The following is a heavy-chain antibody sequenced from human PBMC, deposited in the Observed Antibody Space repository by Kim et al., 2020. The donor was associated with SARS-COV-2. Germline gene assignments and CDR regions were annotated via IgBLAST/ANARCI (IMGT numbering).Heavy chain of an antibody. Sequence: YHPSPKSGVTISVDTSKNQFSLKLSSVTAADTAVYYCACAHSSSASGMDVWGQGTTVTVSS. J-gene: IGHJ6*02. CDR3: ACAHSSSASGMDV. D-gene: IGHD6-6*01. V-gene: IGHV4-31*02.